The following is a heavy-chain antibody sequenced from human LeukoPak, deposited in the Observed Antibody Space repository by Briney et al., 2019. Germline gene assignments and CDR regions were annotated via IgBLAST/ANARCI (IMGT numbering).Heavy chain of an antibody. CDR2: INQDGSEK. D-gene: IGHD3-22*01. V-gene: IGHV3-7*01. Sequence: PGGSLRLSCAASGFTFSNYWMSWVRQAPGKGLEWVANINQDGSEKYNVDSVKGRFTISRDNAKSSLYLQMNSLRADDTAVYYCARDRALYDSRRGYYYTEDDYWGQGTLVTVSS. CDR1: GFTFSNYW. CDR3: ARDRALYDSRRGYYYTEDDY. J-gene: IGHJ4*02.